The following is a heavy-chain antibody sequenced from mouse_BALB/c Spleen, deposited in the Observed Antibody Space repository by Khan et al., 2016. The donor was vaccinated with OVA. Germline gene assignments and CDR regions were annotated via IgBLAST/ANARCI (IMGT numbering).Heavy chain of an antibody. Sequence: QVQLQQSGAELVKPGASVKLSCKASGYTFTSYYMYWVKQRPGQGLEWIGGINPSNGGTNFNEKFKSKATLTVDKSSSTAYMQLSSLTSEDSAVYYCTRSWWAAFAYWGPGTLVTVSA. CDR1: GYTFTSYY. CDR2: INPSNGGT. CDR3: TRSWWAAFAY. D-gene: IGHD1-1*02. V-gene: IGHV1S81*02. J-gene: IGHJ3*01.